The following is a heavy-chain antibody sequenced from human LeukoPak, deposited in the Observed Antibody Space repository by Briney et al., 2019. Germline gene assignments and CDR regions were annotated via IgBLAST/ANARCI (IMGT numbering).Heavy chain of an antibody. D-gene: IGHD4-17*01. CDR3: ARMTTVTRGPHYGMDV. Sequence: KSGGSLRLSCAASGFTFSSYSMNWVRQAPGKGLEWVPSISSSSSYIYYADSVKGRFTISRDNAKNSLYLQMNSLRAEDTAVYYCARMTTVTRGPHYGMDVWGQGTTVTVSS. CDR1: GFTFSSYS. CDR2: ISSSSSYI. V-gene: IGHV3-21*01. J-gene: IGHJ6*02.